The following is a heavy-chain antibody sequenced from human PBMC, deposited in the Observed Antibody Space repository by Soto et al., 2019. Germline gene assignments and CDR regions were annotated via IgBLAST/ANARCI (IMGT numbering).Heavy chain of an antibody. CDR3: GRNMRLGVGDDEAVDL. Sequence: EVQLVESGGGLVKPGGSLRLSCAASRFTFSSYTMNWVRQAPGKGLEWVSSISSSGSYIYCADSVKGRFTISRDNAKNSLYLQMNSLRAEDTAVYYCGRNMRLGVGDDEAVDLWGQGTMVTVSS. V-gene: IGHV3-21*01. D-gene: IGHD3-3*01. CDR1: RFTFSSYT. CDR2: ISSSGSYI. J-gene: IGHJ3*01.